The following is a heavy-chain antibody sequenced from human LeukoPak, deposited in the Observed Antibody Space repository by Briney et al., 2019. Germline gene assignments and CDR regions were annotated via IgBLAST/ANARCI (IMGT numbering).Heavy chain of an antibody. CDR2: ISSSSSTI. Sequence: GGSLRLSRAASGFTFSSYSMNWVRQAPGKGLEWVSYISSSSSTIYYADSVKGRFTISRDNAKNSLYLQMNSLRAEDTAVYYCARDPDFWSGYYTGISHWGQGTLVTVSS. CDR3: ARDPDFWSGYYTGISH. J-gene: IGHJ4*02. V-gene: IGHV3-48*01. CDR1: GFTFSSYS. D-gene: IGHD3-3*01.